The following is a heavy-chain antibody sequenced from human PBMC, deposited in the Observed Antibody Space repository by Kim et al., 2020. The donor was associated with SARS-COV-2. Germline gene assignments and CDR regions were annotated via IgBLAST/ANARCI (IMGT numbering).Heavy chain of an antibody. Sequence: SETLSLTCTVSGGSISSGGYYWSWIRQHPGKGLEWIGYIYYSGSTYYNPSLKSRVTISVDTSKNQFSLKLSSVTAADTAVYYYARDPTTTVNGTSYNYGMNVWGQGATVTDS. CDR3: ARDPTTTVNGTSYNYGMNV. D-gene: IGHD4-4*01. V-gene: IGHV4-31*03. CDR2: IYYSGST. J-gene: IGHJ6*02. CDR1: GGSISSGGYY.